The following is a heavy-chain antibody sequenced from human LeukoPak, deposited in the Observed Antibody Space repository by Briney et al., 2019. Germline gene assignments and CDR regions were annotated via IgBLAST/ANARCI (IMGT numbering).Heavy chain of an antibody. V-gene: IGHV4-59*01. CDR2: IYYSGTT. Sequence: SETLSLTCTVSGGSISSYYWSWIRQPPGKGLEWIGYIYYSGTTNYNSSLKSRVTISVDTSKKQFSLKLSSVTAADTAVYYCARGRYGTISRGWFDPWGQGTLVTVSS. D-gene: IGHD1-1*01. J-gene: IGHJ5*02. CDR1: GGSISSYY. CDR3: ARGRYGTISRGWFDP.